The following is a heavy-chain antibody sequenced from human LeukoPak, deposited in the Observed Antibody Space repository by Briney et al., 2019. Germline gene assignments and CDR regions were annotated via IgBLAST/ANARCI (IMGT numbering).Heavy chain of an antibody. CDR2: IRYDGSNK. V-gene: IGHV3-30*02. D-gene: IGHD3-10*01. J-gene: IGHJ4*02. Sequence: GGSLRLSCAASGFTFSSYGMHWVRQAPGKGLEWVAFIRYDGSNKYYADSVKGRFTISRDNSKNTLYLQMNSLRAEDTAVYYCAKDLRGFGEYPGYFDYWGQGTLVTVSS. CDR3: AKDLRGFGEYPGYFDY. CDR1: GFTFSSYG.